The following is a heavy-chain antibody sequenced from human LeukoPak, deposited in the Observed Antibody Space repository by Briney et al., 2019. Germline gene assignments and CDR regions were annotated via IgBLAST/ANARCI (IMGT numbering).Heavy chain of an antibody. Sequence: GGSLRLSCAASGFTFSSYSMNWDRQAPGKGLEWVSSISSSSSYIYYADSVKGRFTISRDNAKNSLYLQMNSLRAEDTAVYYCAREGMITFGGVGNGYDYWGQGTLVTVSS. J-gene: IGHJ4*02. D-gene: IGHD3-16*01. CDR3: AREGMITFGGVGNGYDY. V-gene: IGHV3-21*01. CDR1: GFTFSSYS. CDR2: ISSSSSYI.